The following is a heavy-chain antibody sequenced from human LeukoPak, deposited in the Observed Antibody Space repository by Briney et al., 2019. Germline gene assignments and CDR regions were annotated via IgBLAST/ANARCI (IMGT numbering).Heavy chain of an antibody. V-gene: IGHV1-69*01. CDR1: GGTFSSYA. CDR3: ARDRGFVVVPAAKGGYFDY. D-gene: IGHD2-2*01. J-gene: IGHJ4*02. Sequence: APVKVSCKASGGTFSSYAISWVRQAPGQGLEWMGGIIPIFGTANYAQKFQGRVTITADESTSTAYMELSSLRSEDTAVYYCARDRGFVVVPAAKGGYFDYWGQGTLVTVSS. CDR2: IIPIFGTA.